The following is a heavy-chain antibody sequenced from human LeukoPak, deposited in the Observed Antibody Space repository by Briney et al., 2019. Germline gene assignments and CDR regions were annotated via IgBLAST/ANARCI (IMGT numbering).Heavy chain of an antibody. D-gene: IGHD1-20*01. CDR3: ARSENNWIDYYDS. J-gene: IGHJ4*02. CDR2: IYYSGST. V-gene: IGHV4-59*01. CDR1: GGSISSYY. Sequence: PSETLSLTCTVSGGSISSYYWSWIRQPPGKGLEWIGYIYYSGSTNYNPSLKSRVTISVDTSKNQFSLKLSSVTAADTAVYYCARSENNWIDYYDSWGQGTQVTVSS.